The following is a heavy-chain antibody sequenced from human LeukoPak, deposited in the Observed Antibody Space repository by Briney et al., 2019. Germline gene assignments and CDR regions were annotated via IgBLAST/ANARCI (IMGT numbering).Heavy chain of an antibody. D-gene: IGHD3-22*01. V-gene: IGHV1-24*01. CDR2: FDPEDGET. CDR3: ATWYYYDSSDYYLADY. Sequence: ASVKVSCKVSGYTLTEFSMHWVRQAPGKGLEWMGGFDPEDGETIYAHELQGRVTMTKDTSTDTAYMELSSLRSEDTAVYYCATWYYYDSSDYYLADYWGQGTLVTVSS. CDR1: GYTLTEFS. J-gene: IGHJ4*02.